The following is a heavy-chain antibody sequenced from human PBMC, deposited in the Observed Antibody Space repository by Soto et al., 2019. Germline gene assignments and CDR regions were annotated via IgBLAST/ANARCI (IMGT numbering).Heavy chain of an antibody. Sequence: QVQLVESGGGVVQPGRSLRLSCAASGFTFSSYAMHWVRQAPGKGLEWVAVISYDGSNKYYADSVKGRFTISRANSKNTLYLQMTSLRAEDTAVYYCARGHSGWYRAPVDDWGQGTLVTVSS. CDR1: GFTFSSYA. J-gene: IGHJ4*02. V-gene: IGHV3-30-3*01. D-gene: IGHD6-19*01. CDR2: ISYDGSNK. CDR3: ARGHSGWYRAPVDD.